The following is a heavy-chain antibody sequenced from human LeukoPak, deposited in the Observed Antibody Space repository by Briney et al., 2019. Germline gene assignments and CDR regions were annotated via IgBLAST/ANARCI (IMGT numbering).Heavy chain of an antibody. V-gene: IGHV4-34*01. J-gene: IGHJ5*02. CDR1: GGSFSDYY. Sequence: LETLSLTCAVYGGSFSDYYWSWIRQPPGKGLEWIGEINHSGSTNYNPSLKSRVTISVDTSKNQFSLKLSSVTAADTAVYFCARGIERDDSRSPRHWFDPWGQGTLVTVSS. CDR3: ARGIERDDSRSPRHWFDP. D-gene: IGHD3-22*01. CDR2: INHSGST.